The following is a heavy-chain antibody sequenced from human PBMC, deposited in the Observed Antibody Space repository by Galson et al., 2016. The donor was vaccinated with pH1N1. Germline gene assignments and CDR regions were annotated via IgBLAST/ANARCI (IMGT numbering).Heavy chain of an antibody. CDR3: VRIRFNSIDS. Sequence: SETLSLTCTVSGDSISSIYFWGWIRQPPGKGPEWLGTVWYSGNTYYNPSLRSRVTMSMHTSTNQFSLHLRSVTAADMAMYYCVRIRFNSIDSWGQGTLVTVSS. CDR1: GDSISSIYF. D-gene: IGHD3-3*02. CDR2: VWYSGNT. J-gene: IGHJ4*02. V-gene: IGHV4-38-2*02.